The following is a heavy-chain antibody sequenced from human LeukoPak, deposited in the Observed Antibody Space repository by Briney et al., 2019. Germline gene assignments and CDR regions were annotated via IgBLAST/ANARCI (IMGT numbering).Heavy chain of an antibody. CDR2: INLDGSEK. CDR1: GFRFSSYW. CDR3: ASQPAVIDLDL. J-gene: IGHJ5*02. Sequence: PGGSLRLSCAASGFRFSSYWMSWVRQAPGKGLEWVANINLDGSEKSYVDSVEGRFTISRDNAKNSLYLQMNSLRVEDTAVYYCASQPAVIDLDLWGQGSLVTVSS. D-gene: IGHD2-21*01. V-gene: IGHV3-7*01.